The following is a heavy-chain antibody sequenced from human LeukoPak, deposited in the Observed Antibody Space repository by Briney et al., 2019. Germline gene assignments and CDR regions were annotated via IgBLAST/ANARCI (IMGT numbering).Heavy chain of an antibody. Sequence: GGSLRLSCAASGFTFSSYEMNWVRQAPGKGLEWVSYISGSSSTIYYADSVKGRFTISRDNAKNSLYLQINSLGAEDTGFYYCVISSGWKGGYYFDFWGQGTLVTVSA. V-gene: IGHV3-48*03. J-gene: IGHJ4*02. CDR1: GFTFSSYE. D-gene: IGHD6-19*01. CDR3: VISSGWKGGYYFDF. CDR2: ISGSSSTI.